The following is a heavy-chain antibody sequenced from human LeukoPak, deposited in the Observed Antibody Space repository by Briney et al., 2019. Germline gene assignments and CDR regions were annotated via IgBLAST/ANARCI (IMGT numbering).Heavy chain of an antibody. D-gene: IGHD5-18*01. CDR1: GGSISSYY. CDR2: IYYSGST. J-gene: IGHJ3*02. CDR3: ARSAGSGYSYGYDAFDI. V-gene: IGHV4-59*01. Sequence: SETLSLTCTVSGGSISSYYWSWIRQPPGKGLEWIGYIYYSGSTNYNPSLKSRVTISVDTSKNQFSLKLSSVTAADTAVYYCARSAGSGYSYGYDAFDIWGQGTMVTVSP.